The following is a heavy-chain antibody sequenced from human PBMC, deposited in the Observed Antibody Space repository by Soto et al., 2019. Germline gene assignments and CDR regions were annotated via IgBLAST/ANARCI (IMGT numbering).Heavy chain of an antibody. V-gene: IGHV2-5*01. CDR3: AHSPFYDSSGYPVR. CDR2: IYWNDDK. Sequence: SGPTLVNPTQPLTLTCPFSGFSLSSSGGGVGWIRQPPGKALEWLALIYWNDDKRYTPSLKSRLTITKDTSKNQVVLTMTNMAPVDTATYYCAHSPFYDSSGYPVRWGQGSLVTVSS. D-gene: IGHD3-22*01. J-gene: IGHJ4*02. CDR1: GFSLSSSGGG.